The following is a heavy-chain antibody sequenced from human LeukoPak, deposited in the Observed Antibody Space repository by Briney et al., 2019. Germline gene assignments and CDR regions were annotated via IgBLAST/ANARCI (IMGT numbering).Heavy chain of an antibody. D-gene: IGHD3-10*01. CDR3: AKDSADYYGSGTYSASFQH. J-gene: IGHJ1*01. CDR1: GLTFDDYA. V-gene: IGHV3-9*01. CDR2: ISWSSDSI. Sequence: PGRSLRLSCAGSGLTFDDYAMHWVRQAPGKGLEWVSGISWSSDSIGYADSVKGRFTISRDNAKNSLYLQMHSLRTEDTAFYYCAKDSADYYGSGTYSASFQHWGQGTLVTVSS.